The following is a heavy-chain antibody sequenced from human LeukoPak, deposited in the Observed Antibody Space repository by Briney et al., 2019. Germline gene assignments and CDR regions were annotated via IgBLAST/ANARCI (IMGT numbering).Heavy chain of an antibody. V-gene: IGHV3-64*01. CDR1: GFTFSSYA. CDR3: ARDSGSYHAYFDY. Sequence: GGSLRLSCAASGFTFSSYAMHWVRQAPGKGLEYVSAISSNGGSTYYANSAKGRFTISRDNSKNTLYLQMGSLRAEDMAVYYCARDSGSYHAYFDYWGQGTLVTVSS. CDR2: ISSNGGST. D-gene: IGHD1-26*01. J-gene: IGHJ4*02.